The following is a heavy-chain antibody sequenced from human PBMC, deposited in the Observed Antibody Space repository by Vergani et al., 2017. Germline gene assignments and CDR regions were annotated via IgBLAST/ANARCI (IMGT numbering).Heavy chain of an antibody. D-gene: IGHD1-26*01. CDR3: AKLVRRELSDDY. Sequence: EVQLLESGGGLAQPGGSLRLSCAASGFTFSSYAMSWIRQAQGKGLGWVSAISGSGGSTYYADSVKGRFTISRDNSKNTLYLQMNSLRAEDTAVYYCAKLVRRELSDDYWGQGTLVTVSS. CDR2: ISGSGGST. V-gene: IGHV3-23*01. J-gene: IGHJ4*02. CDR1: GFTFSSYA.